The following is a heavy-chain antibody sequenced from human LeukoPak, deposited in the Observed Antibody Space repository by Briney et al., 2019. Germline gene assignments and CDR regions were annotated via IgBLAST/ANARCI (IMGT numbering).Heavy chain of an antibody. D-gene: IGHD6-13*01. V-gene: IGHV4-31*03. J-gene: IGHJ1*01. Sequence: PSETLSLTCTDSGGSISSGAYYWTWIRQHPGRGLEWIGYIYDSGSTYYNPSLKSRVSISVDTSKNQFSLRLTSVTAADTAVYYCARGIAAVGTYSAEYFQHWGQGTLVTVSS. CDR1: GGSISSGAYY. CDR2: IYDSGST. CDR3: ARGIAAVGTYSAEYFQH.